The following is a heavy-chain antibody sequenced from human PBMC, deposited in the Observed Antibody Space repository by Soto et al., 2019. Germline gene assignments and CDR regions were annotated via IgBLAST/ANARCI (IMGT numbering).Heavy chain of an antibody. J-gene: IGHJ6*02. V-gene: IGHV1-69*13. Sequence: SXKVSYKASGGTFSSYAISWVRQAPGQGLEWMGGIIPIFGTANYAQKFQGRVTITADESTSTAYMELSSLRSEDTAVYYCARGLVRYCSSTSCYPALGYYHYGMDVWGHGTTVTVSS. CDR1: GGTFSSYA. D-gene: IGHD2-2*01. CDR3: ARGLVRYCSSTSCYPALGYYHYGMDV. CDR2: IIPIFGTA.